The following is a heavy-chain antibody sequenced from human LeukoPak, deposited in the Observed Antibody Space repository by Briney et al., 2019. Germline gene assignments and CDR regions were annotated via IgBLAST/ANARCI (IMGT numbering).Heavy chain of an antibody. V-gene: IGHV4-39*01. Sequence: ASETLSLTCTVSGGSISSNSYYWGWIRQPPGKGLEWIGSIYYSGSTYYNPSLKSRVTISVDTSKNQFSLKLSSVTAADTAVYYCARHFGTASYGYGDYWGQGTLVTVSS. D-gene: IGHD5-18*01. CDR2: IYYSGST. CDR3: ARHFGTASYGYGDY. J-gene: IGHJ4*02. CDR1: GGSISSNSYY.